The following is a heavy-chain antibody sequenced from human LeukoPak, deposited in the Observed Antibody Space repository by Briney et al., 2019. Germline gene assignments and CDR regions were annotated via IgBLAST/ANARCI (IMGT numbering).Heavy chain of an antibody. Sequence: SVKVSCKTSGLSFSNSAMQWVRQARGQRLDWIGWIIVGIGRTHYAQNIQERITITRDMSTNIAYMELSSLRSDDTAVYYCAAELYSGTYGRCCSFAFWGQGTQVTVSS. CDR1: GLSFSNSA. D-gene: IGHD1-26*01. CDR2: IIVGIGRT. V-gene: IGHV1-58*02. J-gene: IGHJ4*02. CDR3: AAELYSGTYGRCCSFAF.